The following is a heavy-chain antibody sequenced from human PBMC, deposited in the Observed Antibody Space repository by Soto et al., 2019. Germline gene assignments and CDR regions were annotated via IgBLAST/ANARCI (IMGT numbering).Heavy chain of an antibody. V-gene: IGHV4-4*02. Sequence: SETLSLTCAVSGGSISSSNWWSWVRQPPGKGLEWIGEIYHSGSTNYNPSLKSRVTISADKSKNQFSLKLSSVTAADTAVYYCAREGGGDILTAYYFDYWGQGTLVTVSS. CDR3: AREGGGDILTAYYFDY. D-gene: IGHD3-9*01. J-gene: IGHJ4*02. CDR2: IYHSGST. CDR1: GGSISSSNW.